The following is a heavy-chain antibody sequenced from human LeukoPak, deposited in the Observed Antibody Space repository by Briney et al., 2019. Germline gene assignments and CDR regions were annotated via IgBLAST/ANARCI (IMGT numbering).Heavy chain of an antibody. CDR3: ANGYTSTYYNALDI. D-gene: IGHD3-16*01. J-gene: IGHJ3*02. Sequence: PGGSLRLSCAASGFTFSSYWMHWVRQAPGKGLVGVSRINSDGSGTTYADSVKSRFTISRDNAKNTLYLQMSSLRVEDTAVYYCANGYTSTYYNALDIRGQGTMVTVSS. CDR1: GFTFSSYW. CDR2: INSDGSGT. V-gene: IGHV3-74*01.